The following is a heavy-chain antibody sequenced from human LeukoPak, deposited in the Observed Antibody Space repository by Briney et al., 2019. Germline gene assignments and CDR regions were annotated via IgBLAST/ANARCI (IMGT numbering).Heavy chain of an antibody. CDR2: IYYSGST. CDR3: ARDSGVYYYDSSGYYRPDWYFDL. Sequence: PSETLSLTCTVSGGSISSYYWSWIRQPPGKGLEWIGYIYYSGSTNYNPSLKSRVTISVDTSKNQFSLKLSSVTAADTAVYYCARDSGVYYYDSSGYYRPDWYFDLWGRGTLVTVSS. D-gene: IGHD3-22*01. V-gene: IGHV4-59*01. J-gene: IGHJ2*01. CDR1: GGSISSYY.